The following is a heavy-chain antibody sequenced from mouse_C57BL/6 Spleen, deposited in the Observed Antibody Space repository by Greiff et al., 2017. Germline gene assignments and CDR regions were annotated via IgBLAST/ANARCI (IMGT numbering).Heavy chain of an antibody. V-gene: IGHV5-4*01. CDR1: GFTFSSYA. Sequence: EVQGVESGGGLVKPGGSLKLSCAASGFTFSSYAMSWVRQTPEKRLEWVATISDGGSYTYYPDNVKGRFTISRDNAKNNLYLQMSHLKSEDTAMYYCARETGTYYFDYWGQGTTLTVSS. D-gene: IGHD4-1*01. CDR2: ISDGGSYT. CDR3: ARETGTYYFDY. J-gene: IGHJ2*01.